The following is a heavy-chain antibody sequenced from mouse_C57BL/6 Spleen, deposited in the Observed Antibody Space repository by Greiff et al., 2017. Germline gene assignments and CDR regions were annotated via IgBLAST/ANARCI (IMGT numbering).Heavy chain of an antibody. CDR3: ARDDYYGSRAWFAY. J-gene: IGHJ3*01. CDR1: GYSITSCYY. D-gene: IGHD1-1*01. Sequence: DVQLVESGPGLVKPSQSLSLTCSVTGYSITSCYYWNWIRQFPGNKLEWMGYIRYDGSNNYNPSLKNRISITRDTSKNPSFLKLNSVTTEDTATYYCARDDYYGSRAWFAYWGKGTMVTVSA. V-gene: IGHV3-6*01. CDR2: IRYDGSN.